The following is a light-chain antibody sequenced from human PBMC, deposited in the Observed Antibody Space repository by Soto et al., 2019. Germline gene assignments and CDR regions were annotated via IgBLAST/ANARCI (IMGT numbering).Light chain of an antibody. Sequence: QSALTQPPSASGSPGQSVAISCTGTSSDVGGFDYVSWYQQHPGKAPKLIIYEVNKRPSGIPDRFSGSKSGNTASLTVSGLQAEDESIFSCSSFAGNNNGVFGGGTKLTVL. J-gene: IGLJ3*02. CDR3: SSFAGNNNGV. V-gene: IGLV2-8*01. CDR1: SSDVGGFDY. CDR2: EVN.